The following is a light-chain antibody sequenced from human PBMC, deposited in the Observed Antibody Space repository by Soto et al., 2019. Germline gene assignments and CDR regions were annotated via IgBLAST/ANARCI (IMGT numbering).Light chain of an antibody. CDR1: QDISNY. V-gene: IGKV1-33*01. CDR3: QQYDNLPPIN. Sequence: DIQMTQSPSSLSASVGDRVTITCQASQDISNYLNWYQQKPGKAPKLLIYDASNLETGVPSRFSGSRSRTYFTFPISSLQPEDIATYYCQQYDNLPPINFGQGTRLEIK. J-gene: IGKJ5*01. CDR2: DAS.